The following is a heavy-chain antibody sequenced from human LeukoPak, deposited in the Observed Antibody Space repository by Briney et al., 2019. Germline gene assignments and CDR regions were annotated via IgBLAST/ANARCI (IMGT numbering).Heavy chain of an antibody. J-gene: IGHJ2*01. V-gene: IGHV3-30*03. Sequence: PGGSLRLSCAASGFTFSSYGMHWVRQAPGKGLEWVAVISYDGSNKYYADSVKGRFTISRDNSKNTLYLQMNSLRAEDTAVYYCARDFSGQLGRALYFDLWGRGTLVTVSS. CDR3: ARDFSGQLGRALYFDL. CDR1: GFTFSSYG. CDR2: ISYDGSNK. D-gene: IGHD6-6*01.